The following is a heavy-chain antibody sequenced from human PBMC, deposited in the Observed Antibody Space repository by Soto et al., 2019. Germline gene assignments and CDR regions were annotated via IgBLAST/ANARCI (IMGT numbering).Heavy chain of an antibody. CDR3: AREMGPPLVGSPPPPSYYYGMDV. J-gene: IGHJ6*02. Sequence: SVKVSCKASGGTFSSYAISWVRQAPGQGLEWMGGIIPIFGTANYAQKFQGRVTITADESTSTAYMELSSLRSEDTAVYYCAREMGPPLVGSPPPPSYYYGMDVWGQGTTVTVSS. CDR2: IIPIFGTA. CDR1: GGTFSSYA. V-gene: IGHV1-69*13. D-gene: IGHD1-26*01.